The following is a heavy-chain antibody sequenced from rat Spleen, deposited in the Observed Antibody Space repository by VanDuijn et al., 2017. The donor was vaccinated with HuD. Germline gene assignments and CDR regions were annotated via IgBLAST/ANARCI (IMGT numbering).Heavy chain of an antibody. Sequence: EVQLVESGGGLVQPGRSLKLSCAASGFTFSSFPMAWVRQAPTKGLEWVATISTSGGSTYYRDSVKGRFTISRDNAKSTLYLQMDSLRSEDTATYYGARHDYGYNRYYFDYWGQGVMVTVSS. CDR1: GFTFSSFP. CDR3: ARHDYGYNRYYFDY. D-gene: IGHD1-9*01. J-gene: IGHJ2*01. CDR2: ISTSGGST. V-gene: IGHV5-46*01.